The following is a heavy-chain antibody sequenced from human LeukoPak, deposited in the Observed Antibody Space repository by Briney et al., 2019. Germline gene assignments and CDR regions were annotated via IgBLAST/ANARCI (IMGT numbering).Heavy chain of an antibody. Sequence: SQTLSLTCTVSGAFITSGTYYWGWIRQPAGKGLEYIGRIYTSGTTNYNPSVKSRFTISIDTSKNQFSLTLRSVTAADTAVYYCARGLGSMLRGGSNWFDPWGQGTLVIVSS. CDR2: IYTSGTT. D-gene: IGHD3-10*01. V-gene: IGHV4-61*02. CDR3: ARGLGSMLRGGSNWFDP. CDR1: GAFITSGTYY. J-gene: IGHJ5*02.